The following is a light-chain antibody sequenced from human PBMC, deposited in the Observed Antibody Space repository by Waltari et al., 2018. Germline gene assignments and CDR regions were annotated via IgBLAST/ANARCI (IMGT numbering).Light chain of an antibody. CDR1: QSISNY. CDR2: KAS. CDR3: QQYNTYSS. Sequence: DIQMTQSPSTLSASVGDTITITCRASQSISNYLAWYQQKPGKAPKLLIYKASSSGSGVPSRFSGSGSGTEFTLTISSLQPDDFATYYCQQYNTYSSFGQGTKREIK. J-gene: IGKJ2*03. V-gene: IGKV1-5*03.